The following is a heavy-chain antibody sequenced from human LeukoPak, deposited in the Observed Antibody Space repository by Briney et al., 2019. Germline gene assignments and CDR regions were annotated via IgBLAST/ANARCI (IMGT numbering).Heavy chain of an antibody. CDR3: ARDDRGRYYYGSGRYYYSYYMDV. Sequence: GGSLRLSCAASGFTFSSYWMSWVRQAPGKGLEWVANIKQDGSEKYYVDSVKGRFTISRDNAKNSLYLQMNSLRAEDTAVYYCARDDRGRYYYGSGRYYYSYYMDVWGKGTTVTVSS. J-gene: IGHJ6*03. D-gene: IGHD3-10*01. CDR1: GFTFSSYW. CDR2: IKQDGSEK. V-gene: IGHV3-7*01.